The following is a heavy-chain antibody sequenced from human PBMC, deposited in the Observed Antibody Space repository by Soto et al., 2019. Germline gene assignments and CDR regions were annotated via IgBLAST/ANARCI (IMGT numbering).Heavy chain of an antibody. CDR2: ISYDGSNK. J-gene: IGHJ4*02. CDR3: ARGTGPQGY. D-gene: IGHD1-1*01. V-gene: IGHV3-30-3*01. Sequence: QVQLVESGGGVVQPGRSLRLSCAASGFTFSSYAMHWVRQAPGKGLEWVAVISYDGSNKYYADSVKGRFTISRDNSNNTLYLQMNSLRAEDTAVYYCARGTGPQGYWGQGTLVTVSS. CDR1: GFTFSSYA.